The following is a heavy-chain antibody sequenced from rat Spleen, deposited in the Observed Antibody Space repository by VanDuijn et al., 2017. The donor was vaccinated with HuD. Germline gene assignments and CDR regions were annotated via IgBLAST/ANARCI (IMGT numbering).Heavy chain of an antibody. CDR3: ARKRDAWAYYWYFDF. J-gene: IGHJ1*01. CDR1: GFSLTSYN. Sequence: QVQLKESGPGLVQPSQTLSLTCTVAGFSLTSYNVHWVRQPPGKGLEWMGVIWTGGSTDYNSALKSRLSISRDTSKSQVFLKMNSLQTEDIAMYFCARKRDAWAYYWYFDFWGPGTMVTVSS. D-gene: IGHD1-7*01. V-gene: IGHV2-30*01. CDR2: IWTGGST.